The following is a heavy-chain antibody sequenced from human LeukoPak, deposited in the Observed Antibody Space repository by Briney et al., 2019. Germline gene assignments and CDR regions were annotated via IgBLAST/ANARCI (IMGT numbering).Heavy chain of an antibody. CDR3: ARDDCSTTPCYAY. V-gene: IGHV3-33*01. D-gene: IGHD2-2*01. Sequence: GRSLGLSCTTSGFTFTNYGINWVRQAPGKGLEWVPAIWYDGSKTSYTDSVKGRFTVSRDISKNTVYLQMNGLKAEDTAVYYCARDDCSTTPCYAYWGQGTLVTVSS. CDR1: GFTFTNYG. CDR2: IWYDGSKT. J-gene: IGHJ4*02.